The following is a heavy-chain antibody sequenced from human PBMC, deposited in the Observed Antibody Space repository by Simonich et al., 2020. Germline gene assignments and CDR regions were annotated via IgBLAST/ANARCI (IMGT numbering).Heavy chain of an antibody. D-gene: IGHD2-21*01. CDR1: GYTFTGYY. CDR2: INPNRGST. Sequence: QVQLVQSGAEVKKPGASVKVSCKASGYTFTGYYMHWVRQAPGQGLEWRGWINPNRGSTNYAQKFRGRGTRPRDTSISTAYMELSRLRSDDTAVYYCARNGLVGILKAFDIWGQGTMVTVSS. J-gene: IGHJ3*02. CDR3: ARNGLVGILKAFDI. V-gene: IGHV1-2*02.